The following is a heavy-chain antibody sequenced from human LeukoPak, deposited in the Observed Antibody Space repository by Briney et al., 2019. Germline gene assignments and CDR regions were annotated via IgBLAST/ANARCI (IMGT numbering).Heavy chain of an antibody. D-gene: IGHD4-17*01. V-gene: IGHV4-59*01. CDR2: IYYSGST. J-gene: IGHJ6*02. CDR3: ARGSTVTKYYYYGMDV. Sequence: PSETLSLTCTVSGGSISSYYWSWIRQPPGKGLEWIGYIYYSGSTNYNPSLKSRVTISVDTSKNQFSLKLSSVTAADTAVYYCARGSTVTKYYYYGMDVWGQGTTVTVSS. CDR1: GGSISSYY.